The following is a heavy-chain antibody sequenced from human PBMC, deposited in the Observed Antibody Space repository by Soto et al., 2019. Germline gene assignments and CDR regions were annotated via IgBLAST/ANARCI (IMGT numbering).Heavy chain of an antibody. CDR1: GGSIRPYY. CDR2: IYYTGST. D-gene: IGHD6-6*01. Sequence: QVQLQKSGPGLVTPSETLSLTCTVSGGSIRPYYWSWIRQPPGKGLEWIGYIYYTGSTNYNSSLKSRVTMSLDTSKNQFSLKLNSVTAADTALYYCARGSPMSSSFPLDFWGQGTLVAVSS. CDR3: ARGSPMSSSFPLDF. J-gene: IGHJ4*02. V-gene: IGHV4-59*01.